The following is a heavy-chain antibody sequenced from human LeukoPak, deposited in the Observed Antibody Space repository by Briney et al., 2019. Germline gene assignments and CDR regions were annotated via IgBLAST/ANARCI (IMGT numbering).Heavy chain of an antibody. Sequence: ASVKVSCKASGYTFIGHYIHWVRQAPGQGLKWMGWINPSSGGANYAQKSQGRATMTRGTSTSTAFMELSSLRSDDTAVYYCARAFNGYYFDFWGQGTQVTVSS. CDR1: GYTFIGHY. CDR3: ARAFNGYYFDF. J-gene: IGHJ4*02. CDR2: INPSSGGA. V-gene: IGHV1-2*02.